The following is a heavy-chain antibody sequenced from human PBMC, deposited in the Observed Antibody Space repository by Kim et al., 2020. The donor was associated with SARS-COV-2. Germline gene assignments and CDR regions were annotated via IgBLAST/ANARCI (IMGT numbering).Heavy chain of an antibody. CDR3: ARGGAYAFDI. Sequence: SQTLSLTCAISGDSVSNNRAGWHWIRQSPSRGLEGLGRTYYRSKWSNDYAVSVKSRMTFNPDTSKNQFSLQLNSVTPEDTAVYYCARGGAYAFDIWGQGTMVTVSS. CDR2: TYYRSKWSN. D-gene: IGHD2-15*01. J-gene: IGHJ3*02. V-gene: IGHV6-1*01. CDR1: GDSVSNNRAG.